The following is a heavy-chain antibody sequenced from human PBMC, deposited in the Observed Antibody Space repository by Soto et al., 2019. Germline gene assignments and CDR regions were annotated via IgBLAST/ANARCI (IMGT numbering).Heavy chain of an antibody. CDR3: AKDYGDYVFSWADAFDI. CDR1: GFTFDDYA. J-gene: IGHJ3*02. D-gene: IGHD4-17*01. CDR2: ISWNSGSI. V-gene: IGHV3-9*01. Sequence: GGSLRLSCAASGFTFDDYAMHWVRQAPGKGLEWVSGISWNSGSIGYADSVKGRFTISRDNAKNSLYLQMNSLRAEDTALYYCAKDYGDYVFSWADAFDIWGQGTMVTVSS.